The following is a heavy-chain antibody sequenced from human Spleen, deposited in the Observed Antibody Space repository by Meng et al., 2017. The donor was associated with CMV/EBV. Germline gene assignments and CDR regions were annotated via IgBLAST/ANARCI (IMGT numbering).Heavy chain of an antibody. CDR2: IKSKTDGGTT. J-gene: IGHJ4*02. CDR1: GFTVSTTY. Sequence: GESLKISCAVSGFTVSTTYMSWVRQAPGKGLERVGRIKSKTDGGTTDYAAPVKGRFTISRDDSKNTLYLQMNSLRAGDTAVYYCARDLSMSRFVKAPTAIAYWGQGTLVTVSS. D-gene: IGHD2-2*01. CDR3: ARDLSMSRFVKAPTAIAY. V-gene: IGHV3-15*01.